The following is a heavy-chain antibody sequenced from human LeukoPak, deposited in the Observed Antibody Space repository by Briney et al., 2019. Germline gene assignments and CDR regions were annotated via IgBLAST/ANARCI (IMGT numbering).Heavy chain of an antibody. CDR2: IIPIFGTA. CDR1: GGAFSSYA. V-gene: IGHV1-69*13. CDR3: ARGGLLSPSLYYYYGMDV. D-gene: IGHD3-10*01. Sequence: ASVTVSCKASGGAFSSYAISWVRQAPGQGLEWMGGIIPIFGTANYAQKFQGRVTITADESTSTAYMELSSLRSEDTAVYYCARGGLLSPSLYYYYGMDVWGQGTTVTVSS. J-gene: IGHJ6*02.